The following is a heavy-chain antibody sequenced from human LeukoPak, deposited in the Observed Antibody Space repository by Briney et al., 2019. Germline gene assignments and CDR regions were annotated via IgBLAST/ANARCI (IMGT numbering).Heavy chain of an antibody. CDR1: GLRFSDYY. J-gene: IGHJ4*02. CDR3: ARDRYSGSYPLDY. D-gene: IGHD1-26*01. CDR2: ISSSGSTI. V-gene: IGHV3-11*01. Sequence: GGSLRLFCAASGLRFSDYYVSWIRQAPGKGLEWVSYISSSGSTIYYADSVKGRFTISRDNAKNSLYLQMNSLRAEDTAVYYCARDRYSGSYPLDYWGQGTLVTVSS.